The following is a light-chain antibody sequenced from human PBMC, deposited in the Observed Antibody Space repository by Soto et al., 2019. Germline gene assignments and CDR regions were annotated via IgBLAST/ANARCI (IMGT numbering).Light chain of an antibody. Sequence: DIQMTQSPSSLSASVGDRVTITCRASQGISSYLAWYQQKPGKAPKLLIYAASSLQSGVPSRFSGSGSGTDFTLAISSLQPDDFATYYCHQYDSDRTFGQGTKVDIK. J-gene: IGKJ1*01. CDR1: QGISSY. V-gene: IGKV1-16*01. CDR3: HQYDSDRT. CDR2: AAS.